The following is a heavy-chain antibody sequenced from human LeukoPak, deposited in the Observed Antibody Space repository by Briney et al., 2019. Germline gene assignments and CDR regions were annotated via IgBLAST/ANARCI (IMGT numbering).Heavy chain of an antibody. J-gene: IGHJ5*02. CDR3: ARALGYCSSTSCHNWFDP. D-gene: IGHD2-2*01. Sequence: GGSLRLSCAASGFTFSSYSMNWVRQAPGKGLEWVSVIYSGGSTYYADSVKGRFTISRDNSKNTLYLQMNSLRAEDTAVYYCARALGYCSSTSCHNWFDPWGQGTLVTVSS. CDR1: GFTFSSYS. CDR2: IYSGGST. V-gene: IGHV3-53*01.